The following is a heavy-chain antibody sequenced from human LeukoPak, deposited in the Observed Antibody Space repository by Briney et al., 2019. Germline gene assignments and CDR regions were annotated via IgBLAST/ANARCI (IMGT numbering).Heavy chain of an antibody. D-gene: IGHD3-16*01. CDR2: ISSSSYI. V-gene: IGHV3-21*01. CDR3: ARAAENYGGRFDS. J-gene: IGHJ4*02. CDR1: RFTLSSHS. Sequence: GGSLRLSCAASRFTLSSHSMNWVRKAPGQGLEWVSSISSSSYIYYSDSVKGRFTISRDNARNSLYLQMNSLRAEDTAVYYCARAAENYGGRFDSWGQGTLVTVSS.